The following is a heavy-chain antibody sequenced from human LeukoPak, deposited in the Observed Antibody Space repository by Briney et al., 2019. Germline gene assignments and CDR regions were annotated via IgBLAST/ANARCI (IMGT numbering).Heavy chain of an antibody. CDR2: ISSTGTI. CDR3: ARAGSHRNSGYDY. V-gene: IGHV3-48*04. CDR1: GFTFSRYI. Sequence: PGGSLRLSCAASGFTFSRYIMNWVRQSPGKGLEWVSYISSTGTIYNADSVEGRFTISRDNAKNSLYLQMNSLRAEDTAVYYCARAGSHRNSGYDYWGQGTLVTVSS. J-gene: IGHJ4*02. D-gene: IGHD5-12*01.